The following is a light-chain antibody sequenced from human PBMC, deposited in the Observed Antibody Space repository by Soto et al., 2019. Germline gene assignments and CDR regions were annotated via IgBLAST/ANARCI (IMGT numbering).Light chain of an antibody. CDR1: QSISSY. CDR2: SSS. J-gene: IGKJ2*01. Sequence: DIQMTQSPSSLSVSVGDRVTITCRASQSISSYLNWYQQKPGKAPKLLIYSSSNLQSGVPSRFSGSGSGTDFTLTISSLQPEDFATYYCHQSYSTRYTFGQGTKLEIK. CDR3: HQSYSTRYT. V-gene: IGKV1-39*01.